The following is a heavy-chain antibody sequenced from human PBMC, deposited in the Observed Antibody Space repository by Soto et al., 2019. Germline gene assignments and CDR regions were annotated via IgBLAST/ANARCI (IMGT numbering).Heavy chain of an antibody. J-gene: IGHJ4*02. CDR2: ISPDGGRT. CDR1: GYTFTTYY. Sequence: ASVKVSCKASGYTFTTYYMPWVRQAPGQGLEWMGIISPDGGRTSYAQKFQGRVTMTRDTSTSTVYMELSSLRSDDTAVYYCARGGPIYGDYVIFDYWGQGTLVTVSS. CDR3: ARGGPIYGDYVIFDY. D-gene: IGHD4-17*01. V-gene: IGHV1-46*01.